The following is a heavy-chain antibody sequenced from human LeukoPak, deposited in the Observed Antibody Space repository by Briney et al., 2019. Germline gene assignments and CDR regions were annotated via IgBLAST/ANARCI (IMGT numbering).Heavy chain of an antibody. V-gene: IGHV1-8*01. Sequence: ASVKVSCKASGYTFTSYDINWVRQATGQGLEWMGWMNPNSGNTGYAQKFQGRVTMTRNTSISTAYMELSSLRSEDTAVYYCARLNYDFWSGYIYYYYYYMDVWGEGTTVTVSS. J-gene: IGHJ6*03. CDR3: ARLNYDFWSGYIYYYYYYMDV. CDR1: GYTFTSYD. CDR2: MNPNSGNT. D-gene: IGHD3-3*01.